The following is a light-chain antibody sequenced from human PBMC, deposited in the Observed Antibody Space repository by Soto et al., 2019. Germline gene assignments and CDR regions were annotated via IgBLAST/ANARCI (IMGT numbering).Light chain of an antibody. CDR3: QSYDSSLSGAV. J-gene: IGLJ7*01. Sequence: QSVLTQPPSVSGAPGQGVTISCTGSSSNIGAGYDVHWYQQLPGTAPKLLIYDNSNRPSGVPDRFSGSKSGTSASLAITGLQGEDVADYYCQSYDSSLSGAVFGGGTQLTVL. CDR2: DNS. V-gene: IGLV1-40*01. CDR1: SSNIGAGYD.